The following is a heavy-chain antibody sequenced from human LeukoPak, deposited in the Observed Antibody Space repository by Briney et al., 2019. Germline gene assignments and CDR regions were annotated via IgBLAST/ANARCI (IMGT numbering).Heavy chain of an antibody. J-gene: IGHJ6*02. CDR2: INPNSGGT. CDR1: GYSFTDYY. D-gene: IGHD3-10*01. Sequence: ASVKVSCKASGYSFTDYYMHWVRQAPGQGLEWMGWINPNSGGTNYAQKFQGRVTMTRDTSISTAYMELSRLRSDDTAVYYCARVPGKYYYGSGSKYYYYYGMDVWGQGTTVTVSS. V-gene: IGHV1-2*02. CDR3: ARVPGKYYYGSGSKYYYYYGMDV.